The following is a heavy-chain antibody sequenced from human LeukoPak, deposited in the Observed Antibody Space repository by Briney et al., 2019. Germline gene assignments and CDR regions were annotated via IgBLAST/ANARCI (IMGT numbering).Heavy chain of an antibody. V-gene: IGHV1-8*01. CDR2: MNPNSGNT. J-gene: IGHJ3*02. D-gene: IGHD3-16*01. Sequence: ASVKVSCKASGYTFTSYDINWVRQATGQGLEWMGWMNPNSGNTGYAQKFQGRVTMTRNTSISTAYMELTSLRSEDTAVYYCAYFGQYYDYVWGDPHDAFDIWGQGTMVTVSS. CDR3: AYFGQYYDYVWGDPHDAFDI. CDR1: GYTFTSYD.